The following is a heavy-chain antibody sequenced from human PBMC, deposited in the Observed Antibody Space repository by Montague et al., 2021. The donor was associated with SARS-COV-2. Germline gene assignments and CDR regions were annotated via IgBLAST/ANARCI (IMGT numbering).Heavy chain of an antibody. V-gene: IGHV4-39*01. CDR3: ARHRRYDVVTYYPDF. J-gene: IGHJ4*02. CDR2: ISNGGRT. CDR1: GGSFDSDNLF. D-gene: IGHD3-9*01. Sequence: SETLSLTCSVSGGSFDSDNLFWGWIRQPPGKRLEWIGVISNGGRTFDNPSLKSRVTISVHTSRNQLSLNVKSVTAADTAVYYCARHRRYDVVTYYPDFWGRGILVTVSS.